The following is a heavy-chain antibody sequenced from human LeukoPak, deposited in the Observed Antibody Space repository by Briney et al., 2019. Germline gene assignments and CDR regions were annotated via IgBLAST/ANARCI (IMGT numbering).Heavy chain of an antibody. J-gene: IGHJ5*02. CDR2: INHSGST. CDR3: AREVHDFWSGYSDP. CDR1: GGSFSGYY. Sequence: SETLSLTCAVYGGSFSGYYWSWIRLPPGKGLEWIGEINHSGSTNYNPSLKSRVTISVDTSKNQFSLKLSSVTAADTAVYYCAREVHDFWSGYSDPWGQGTLVTVSS. V-gene: IGHV4-34*01. D-gene: IGHD3-3*01.